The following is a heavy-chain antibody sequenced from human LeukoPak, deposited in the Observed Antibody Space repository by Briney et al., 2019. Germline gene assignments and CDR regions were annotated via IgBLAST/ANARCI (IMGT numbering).Heavy chain of an antibody. J-gene: IGHJ4*02. CDR2: ISGDSSHI. D-gene: IGHD3-10*01. CDR3: ARDSRFGKLLIPYFDY. V-gene: IGHV3-21*01. Sequence: GGSLRLSCAASGFTFSSYSMNWVRQAPGKGLEWVSSISGDSSHIYYADSVKGRFTISRDNAENSLYLQMNGLRTEDTAIYYCARDSRFGKLLIPYFDYWGQGTLVTVSS. CDR1: GFTFSSYS.